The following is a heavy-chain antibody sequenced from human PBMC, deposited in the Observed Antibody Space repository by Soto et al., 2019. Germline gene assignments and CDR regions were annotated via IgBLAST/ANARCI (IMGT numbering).Heavy chain of an antibody. D-gene: IGHD3-10*01. CDR2: ISYDGSNK. CDR1: GFNFSSYA. J-gene: IGHJ6*02. V-gene: IGHV3-30-3*01. Sequence: GGSLRLSCAASGFNFSSYAMHWVRQAPGKGLEWVAVISYDGSNKYYADSVKGRFTISRDNSKNMLYLQMNSLRAEDTAVYYCARVGESYTVDYYYGMDVWGQGTTVTVSS. CDR3: ARVGESYTVDYYYGMDV.